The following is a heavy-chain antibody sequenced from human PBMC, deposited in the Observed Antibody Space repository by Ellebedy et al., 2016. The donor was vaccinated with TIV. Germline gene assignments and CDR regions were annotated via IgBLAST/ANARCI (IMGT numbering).Heavy chain of an antibody. D-gene: IGHD1-26*01. J-gene: IGHJ4*02. Sequence: GESLKISCAASGFTFSSYSMNWVRQAPGKGLEWVSSISSSSSYIYYADSVKGRFTISRDNAKNSLYLQMNSLRAEDTAVYYCARDIGSGSYYAFDYWGQGTLVTVSS. V-gene: IGHV3-21*01. CDR3: ARDIGSGSYYAFDY. CDR2: ISSSSSYI. CDR1: GFTFSSYS.